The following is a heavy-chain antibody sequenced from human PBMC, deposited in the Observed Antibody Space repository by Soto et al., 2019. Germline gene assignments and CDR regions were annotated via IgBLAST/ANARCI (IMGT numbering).Heavy chain of an antibody. D-gene: IGHD3-9*01. V-gene: IGHV4-39*01. J-gene: IGHJ4*02. CDR3: ARLHVVRYFDWSYYFGY. Sequence: SETLSLTCTFSGGSISSSSYYWGWIRQPPGKGLEWIGSIYYSGSTYYNPSLKSRVTISVDTSKNQFSLKLSSVTAADTAVYYCARLHVVRYFDWSYYFGYWGKGTLVTVSS. CDR2: IYYSGST. CDR1: GGSISSSSYY.